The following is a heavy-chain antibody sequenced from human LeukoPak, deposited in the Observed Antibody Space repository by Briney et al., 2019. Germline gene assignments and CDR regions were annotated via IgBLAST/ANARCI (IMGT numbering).Heavy chain of an antibody. V-gene: IGHV4-39*01. CDR2: IYYSGST. CDR3: ARHGPRYYYDTSGYYYFDY. J-gene: IGHJ4*02. Sequence: SETLSLTCTVSGGSISSTIYYWAWIRQPPGKGLEWIGSIYYSGSTYYNPSLKSRVTISVDTSKNQFSLKLSSVTAADTAVYYCARHGPRYYYDTSGYYYFDYWGQGTLVTVSS. CDR1: GGSISSTIYY. D-gene: IGHD3-22*01.